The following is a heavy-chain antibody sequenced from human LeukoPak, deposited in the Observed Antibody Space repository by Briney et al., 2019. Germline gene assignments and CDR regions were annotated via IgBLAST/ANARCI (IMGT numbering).Heavy chain of an antibody. Sequence: GGSLRLSCAASGLTFSNAWMSWVRQAPGKGLEWVGRIKSKTDGGTTDYAAPVKGRFTISRDDSKNTLYLQMNSLKTEDTAVYYCTRGIAAAGTRGLGAYYFDYWGQGTLVTVSS. J-gene: IGHJ4*02. D-gene: IGHD6-13*01. CDR2: IKSKTDGGTT. CDR3: TRGIAAAGTRGLGAYYFDY. V-gene: IGHV3-15*01. CDR1: GLTFSNAW.